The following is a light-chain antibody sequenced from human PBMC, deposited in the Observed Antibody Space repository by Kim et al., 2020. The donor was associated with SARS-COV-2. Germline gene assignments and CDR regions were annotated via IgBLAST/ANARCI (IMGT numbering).Light chain of an antibody. CDR1: QSLSSY. Sequence: LSPGERAPLSCRASQSLSSYLAWYQQKPGQAPRLLIHDATYRATGIPARFSGSGSGTDFTLTISSLDPEDFAVYYCQQRDSWPLTFGGGTKVDIK. CDR3: QQRDSWPLT. CDR2: DAT. V-gene: IGKV3-11*01. J-gene: IGKJ4*01.